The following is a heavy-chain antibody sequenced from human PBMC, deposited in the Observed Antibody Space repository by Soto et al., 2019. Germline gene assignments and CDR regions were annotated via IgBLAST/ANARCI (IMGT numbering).Heavy chain of an antibody. CDR1: GDSITTNGYY. Sequence: SETLSLICSVSGDSITTNGYYWGWIRQPPGKGLQWIGNVYWTGSTFSHPSLTSRVFISVDTSKNEFSLRLTSVTAADTAVYYCARSHYTYGLLIDYWGPGTLVTVSS. CDR3: ARSHYTYGLLIDY. J-gene: IGHJ4*02. CDR2: VYWTGST. V-gene: IGHV4-39*01. D-gene: IGHD2-8*01.